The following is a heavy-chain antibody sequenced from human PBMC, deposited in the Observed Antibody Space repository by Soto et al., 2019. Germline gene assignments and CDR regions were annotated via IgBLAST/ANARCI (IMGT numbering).Heavy chain of an antibody. CDR1: GGSISSYY. D-gene: IGHD3-22*01. V-gene: IGHV4-4*07. J-gene: IGHJ4*02. Sequence: TSETLSLTCTVPGGSISSYYWSWVRQPAGKGLEWIGGIYTSGSTNYNPSLKSRVTMSVDTSKNQFSLKLSSVTAADTAVYYCARDYYDSSGYAFDYWGQATLVTVS. CDR2: IYTSGST. CDR3: ARDYYDSSGYAFDY.